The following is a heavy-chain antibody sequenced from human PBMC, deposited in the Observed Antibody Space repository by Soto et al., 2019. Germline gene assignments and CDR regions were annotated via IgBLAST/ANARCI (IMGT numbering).Heavy chain of an antibody. Sequence: EVQLVESGGGLVQPGGSLRLSCAASGLIFSDYHMDWVRQAPGKGLEMVGRIRRKANSYTTEYAASVKGGFTISRDHSKNSLYLQMNSLKTEDTAVYYCAMLVGWSGGSNDMDFWGQGNTVTVSS. CDR3: AMLVGWSGGSNDMDF. CDR2: IRRKANSYTT. CDR1: GLIFSDYH. D-gene: IGHD6-19*01. J-gene: IGHJ6*02. V-gene: IGHV3-72*01.